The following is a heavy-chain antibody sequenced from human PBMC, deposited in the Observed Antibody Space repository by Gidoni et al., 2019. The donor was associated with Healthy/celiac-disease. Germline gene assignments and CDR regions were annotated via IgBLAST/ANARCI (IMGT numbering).Heavy chain of an antibody. J-gene: IGHJ4*02. CDR3: AKVPGIAVAGTYDY. D-gene: IGHD6-19*01. CDR1: GFTFSSYA. Sequence: EVQLLESGGGLVQPGGSLRLSCAASGFTFSSYAMSWVRQAPGKELGWVSAISGSGGSKYYADSVKGRFTISRDNAKNTLYLQMNSLRAEDTAVYYCAKVPGIAVAGTYDYWGQGTLVTVSS. CDR2: ISGSGGSK. V-gene: IGHV3-23*01.